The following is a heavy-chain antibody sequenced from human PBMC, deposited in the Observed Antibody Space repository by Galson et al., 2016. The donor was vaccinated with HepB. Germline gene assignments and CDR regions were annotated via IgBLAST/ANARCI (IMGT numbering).Heavy chain of an antibody. D-gene: IGHD2-2*01. CDR2: ISYDGSNK. CDR3: AGVVSSREFDY. CDR1: GFTFSSYG. J-gene: IGHJ4*02. Sequence: SLRLSCAASGFTFSSYGMHWVRQAPGKGLEWVAVISYDGSNKYYADSVKGRSTISRDNSKNTLCLQMNSLRPEDTAVYYCAGVVSSREFDYWGQGTLVTVSS. V-gene: IGHV3-30*03.